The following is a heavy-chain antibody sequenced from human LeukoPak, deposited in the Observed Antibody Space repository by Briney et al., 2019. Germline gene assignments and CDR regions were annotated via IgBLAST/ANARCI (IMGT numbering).Heavy chain of an antibody. CDR2: IFRGGST. D-gene: IGHD3-3*01. V-gene: IGHV4-38-2*01. CDR1: GYSISIAYY. J-gene: IGHJ4*02. Sequence: SETLSLTCAVSGYSISIAYYWGWIRQPPGKGLEWIGRIFRGGSTSYNPSLMSRLTMSMDTSKNQFSLQLTSVPAADTAVYYCARYDSRGSGSTQLEYWGQGILVTISS. CDR3: ARYDSRGSGSTQLEY.